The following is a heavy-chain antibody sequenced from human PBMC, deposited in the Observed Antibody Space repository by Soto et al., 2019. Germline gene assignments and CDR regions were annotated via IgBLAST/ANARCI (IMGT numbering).Heavy chain of an antibody. D-gene: IGHD2-15*01. CDR2: IYYSGST. V-gene: IGHV4-39*07. CDR3: ARGRYCSGGSCYGFGY. J-gene: IGHJ4*02. CDR1: GGSISSSSYY. Sequence: SETLSLTCTVSGGSISSSSYYWGWIRQPPGKGLEWIGSIYYSGSTNYNPSLKSRVTISVDTSKNQFSLKLSSVTAADTAVYYCARGRYCSGGSCYGFGYWGQGTLVTVSS.